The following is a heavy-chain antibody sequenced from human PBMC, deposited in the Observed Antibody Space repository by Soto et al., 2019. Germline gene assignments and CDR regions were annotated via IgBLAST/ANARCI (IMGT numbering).Heavy chain of an antibody. D-gene: IGHD5-18*01. CDR3: ARDKERGYSYGRYYYGVDV. Sequence: SETLSLTCTVSGGSISSYYWSWIRQPPGKGLEWIGYIYYSGSTNYNPSLKSRVTISVDTSKNQFSLKLSSVTAADTAVYYCARDKERGYSYGRYYYGVDVWGQGTTVT. J-gene: IGHJ6*02. V-gene: IGHV4-59*01. CDR1: GGSISSYY. CDR2: IYYSGST.